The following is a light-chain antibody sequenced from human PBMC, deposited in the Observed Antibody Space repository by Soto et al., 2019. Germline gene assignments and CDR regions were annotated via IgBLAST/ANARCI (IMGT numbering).Light chain of an antibody. J-gene: IGKJ2*01. CDR3: QQRSNWPPT. CDR1: QSVSSY. Sequence: EIVLTQSPATLSLSPGERATLSCRASQSVSSYLAWYQQKPGQAPRLLIYDASNRATGIPARFSGSGSGTDFTLTISSLEPEESEFYYCQQRSNWPPTFGQGTKLEIK. CDR2: DAS. V-gene: IGKV3-11*01.